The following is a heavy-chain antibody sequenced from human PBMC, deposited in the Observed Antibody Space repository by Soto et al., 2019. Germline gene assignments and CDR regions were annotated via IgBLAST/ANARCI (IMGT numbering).Heavy chain of an antibody. CDR2: INAGNGNT. V-gene: IGHV1-3*01. CDR3: ARGITKAAAGDY. CDR1: GYTFTSYA. J-gene: IGHJ4*02. Sequence: ASVKVSCKASGYTFTSYAMHWVRQAPGQRLEWMGWINAGNGNTKYSQKFQGRVTITRDTSASTAYMELSSLRSEDTAVYYCARGITKAAAGDYWGQGTLVTVSS. D-gene: IGHD6-13*01.